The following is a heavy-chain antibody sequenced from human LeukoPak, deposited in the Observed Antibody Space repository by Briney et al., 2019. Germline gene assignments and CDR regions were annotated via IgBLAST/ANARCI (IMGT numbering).Heavy chain of an antibody. D-gene: IGHD2-2*01. Sequence: GSSVKVSCKASGGTFSSYAISWVRQAPGQGLEWMGRIIPIFGTANYAQKFQGRVTITTDESTSTAYMELSSLRSEDTAEYYCARNPASGCSSTSCYAGWGYYYMDVWGKGTTVTVSS. J-gene: IGHJ6*03. V-gene: IGHV1-69*05. CDR2: IIPIFGTA. CDR3: ARNPASGCSSTSCYAGWGYYYMDV. CDR1: GGTFSSYA.